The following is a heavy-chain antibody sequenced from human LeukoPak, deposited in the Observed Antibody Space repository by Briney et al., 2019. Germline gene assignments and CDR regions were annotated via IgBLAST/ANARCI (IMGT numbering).Heavy chain of an antibody. V-gene: IGHV3-74*01. CDR2: INSDGSST. Sequence: GGSLRLSCAASGFTFSSYGMSWVRQAPGKGLVWVSRINSDGSSTSYADSVKGRFTISRDNAKNTLYLQMNSLRAEDTAVYYCARGVTMVRGVISLRYYYYMDVWGKGTTVTVSS. CDR3: ARGVTMVRGVISLRYYYYMDV. D-gene: IGHD3-10*01. CDR1: GFTFSSYG. J-gene: IGHJ6*03.